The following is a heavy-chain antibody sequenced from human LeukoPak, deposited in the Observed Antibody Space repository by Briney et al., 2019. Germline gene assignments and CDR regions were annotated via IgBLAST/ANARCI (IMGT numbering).Heavy chain of an antibody. V-gene: IGHV4-4*02. D-gene: IGHD5-18*01. J-gene: IGHJ4*02. CDR3: ARGGYTYAFDY. Sequence: PSGTLSLTCAVSGGSITSANWWSWVRQSPGKGLEWIGEIYHTGNTNYNPSLNSRVSISLDTSKNQFPLRLTSVTAADTAVYYCARGGYTYAFDYWGQGTLVTVSS. CDR1: GGSITSANW. CDR2: IYHTGNT.